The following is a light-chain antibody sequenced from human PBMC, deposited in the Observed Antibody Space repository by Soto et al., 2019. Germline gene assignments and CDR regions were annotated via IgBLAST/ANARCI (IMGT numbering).Light chain of an antibody. CDR1: QSLLHSNGNTY. J-gene: IGKJ4*01. Sequence: DVVMTQSPLSLPVTPGEPASISCRSSQSLLHSNGNTYLDWYLQKPGQSPQLLIYLGSNRASGVPDRFSGSGSGTDFTLKISRVEAEDVGVYYCMQDLQTPFTFGGGTKVEIK. CDR3: MQDLQTPFT. V-gene: IGKV2-28*01. CDR2: LGS.